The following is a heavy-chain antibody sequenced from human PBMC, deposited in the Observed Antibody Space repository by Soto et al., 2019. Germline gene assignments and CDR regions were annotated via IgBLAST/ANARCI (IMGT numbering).Heavy chain of an antibody. CDR1: GGSFSGYY. CDR2: INHSGST. J-gene: IGHJ4*02. Sequence: SDTLSLTCAVYGGSFSGYYWSWIRQPPGKGLEWIGEINHSGSTNYNPSPKSRVTISVDTFKNQFSLKLSSVTAADTAVYYCARVDYDAFDYWGQGTLVTVSS. D-gene: IGHD4-17*01. CDR3: ARVDYDAFDY. V-gene: IGHV4-34*01.